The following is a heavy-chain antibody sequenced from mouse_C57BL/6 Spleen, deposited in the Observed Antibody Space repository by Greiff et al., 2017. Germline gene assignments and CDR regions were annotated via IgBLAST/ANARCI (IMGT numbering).Heavy chain of an antibody. CDR2: IYPGSGST. J-gene: IGHJ4*01. D-gene: IGHD1-1*01. Sequence: QVQLQQPGAELVKPGASVKMSCKASGYTFTSYWITWVKQRPGQGLEWIGDIYPGSGSTNYNEKFKSKATLTVDTSSSTAYMQLSSLTSEDSAVYYCAYYGSSEDYAMDYWGQGTSGTVSS. CDR1: GYTFTSYW. CDR3: AYYGSSEDYAMDY. V-gene: IGHV1-55*01.